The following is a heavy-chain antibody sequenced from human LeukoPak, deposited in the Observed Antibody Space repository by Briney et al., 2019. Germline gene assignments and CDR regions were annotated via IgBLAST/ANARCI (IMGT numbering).Heavy chain of an antibody. V-gene: IGHV1-69*04. Sequence: SVKVSCKASGGTFSSYAISWVRQAPGQGLEWMGRIIPMLGIANYAQNYQGRVTITADKSTNTAYMELSSLRSEDTAVYYCAREARGSSSWYGFNFDYWGQGTLVTVSS. D-gene: IGHD6-13*01. CDR3: AREARGSSSWYGFNFDY. J-gene: IGHJ4*02. CDR1: GGTFSSYA. CDR2: IIPMLGIA.